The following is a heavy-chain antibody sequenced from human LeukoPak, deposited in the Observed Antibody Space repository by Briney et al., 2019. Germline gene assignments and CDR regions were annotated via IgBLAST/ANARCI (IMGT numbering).Heavy chain of an antibody. V-gene: IGHV4-39*01. CDR2: IYYSGST. CDR1: GGSISSSSYY. CDR3: ARRNTGYYDFWSGYHTLNGFDP. J-gene: IGHJ5*02. Sequence: PSETLSLTCTVSGGSISSSSYYWGWLRQPPGKGLEWIGSIYYSGSTYYNPSLKSRITISGDTSKNQLSLKLSSVTAADTAVYYCARRNTGYYDFWSGYHTLNGFDPWGQGTLVTVSS. D-gene: IGHD3-3*01.